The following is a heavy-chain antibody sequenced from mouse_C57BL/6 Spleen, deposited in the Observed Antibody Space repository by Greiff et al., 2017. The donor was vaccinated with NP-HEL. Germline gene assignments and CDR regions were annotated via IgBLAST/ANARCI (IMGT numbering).Heavy chain of an antibody. CDR3: ARSYYDYDKRFAY. Sequence: QVQLQQSGAELARPGASVKLSCKASGYTFTSYGISWVKQRTGQGLEWIGEIYSRSGNTYYNEKFKGKATLTADKSSSTAYMELRSLTSEDSAVYFCARSYYDYDKRFAYWGQGTLVTVSA. D-gene: IGHD2-4*01. CDR2: IYSRSGNT. CDR1: GYTFTSYG. V-gene: IGHV1-81*01. J-gene: IGHJ3*01.